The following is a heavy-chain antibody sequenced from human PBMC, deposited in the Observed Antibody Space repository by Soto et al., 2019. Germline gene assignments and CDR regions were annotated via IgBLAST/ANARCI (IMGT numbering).Heavy chain of an antibody. CDR1: GFSLSTSGMC. CDR3: ARIRSSSSSTYYFDY. J-gene: IGHJ4*01. CDR2: IDWDDDK. Sequence: XGPTLVNPTQTLTLTCTFSGFSLSTSGMCVSWIRQPPGKALEWLALIDWDDDKYYSTSLKTRLTISKDTSKNQVVLTMTNMDPVDTATYYCARIRSSSSSTYYFDYWGHGTLVTVSS. V-gene: IGHV2-70*01. D-gene: IGHD6-6*01.